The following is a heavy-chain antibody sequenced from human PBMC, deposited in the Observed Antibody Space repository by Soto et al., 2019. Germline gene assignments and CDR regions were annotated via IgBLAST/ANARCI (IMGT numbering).Heavy chain of an antibody. Sequence: PSETLSLTCTVSGDSISSDSDYWGWIRQPPEKGLEWIATIYYDGSTYFNPSLKSRVTISGDTSKNQFSLRLSSVTAADTAVYYCARHRYSTLLVNNWFDPWGQGTLVTVSS. V-gene: IGHV4-39*01. CDR2: IYYDGST. CDR1: GDSISSDSDY. J-gene: IGHJ5*02. D-gene: IGHD2-8*01. CDR3: ARHRYSTLLVNNWFDP.